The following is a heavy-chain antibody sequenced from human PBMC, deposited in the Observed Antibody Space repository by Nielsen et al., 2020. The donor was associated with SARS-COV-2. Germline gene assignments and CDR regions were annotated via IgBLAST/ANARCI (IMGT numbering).Heavy chain of an antibody. CDR2: ISWNSGSI. CDR1: GFTFDDYA. Sequence: GGSLRLSCAASGFTFDDYAMHWVRQAPGKGLEWVSGISWNSGSIGYADSVKGRFIISRDNAKNSLYLQMNSLRAEDTALYYCAKEGDYGDYNWFDPWGQGTLVTVSS. J-gene: IGHJ5*02. CDR3: AKEGDYGDYNWFDP. D-gene: IGHD4-17*01. V-gene: IGHV3-9*01.